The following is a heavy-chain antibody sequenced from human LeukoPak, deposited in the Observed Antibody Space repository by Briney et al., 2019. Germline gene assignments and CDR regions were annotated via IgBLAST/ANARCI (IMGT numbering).Heavy chain of an antibody. V-gene: IGHV3-20*04. CDR1: GFTFDDYG. Sequence: GGSLRLSCAASGFTFDDYGMSWVRQAPGKGLEWVSGINWNGGSTGYADSVKGRFTISRDNAKNSLYLQMNSLRDEDTAVYYCASLDTAHPSGVYWCQGTLVTVSS. D-gene: IGHD5-18*01. CDR3: ASLDTAHPSGVY. J-gene: IGHJ4*02. CDR2: INWNGGST.